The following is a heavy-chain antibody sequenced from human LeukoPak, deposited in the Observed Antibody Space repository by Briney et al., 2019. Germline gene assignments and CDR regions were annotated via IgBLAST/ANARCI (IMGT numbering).Heavy chain of an antibody. CDR2: IYYSGST. CDR3: ARKEGGPKGFDP. CDR1: GGSISSYY. J-gene: IGHJ5*02. Sequence: PSETLSLTCTVSGGSISSYYWSWIRQPPGKGLEWIGYIYYSGSTNYNPSLKSRVTISVDTSKSQFSLKLSSVTAADTAVYYCARKEGGPKGFDPWGQGTLVTVSS. D-gene: IGHD3-16*01. V-gene: IGHV4-59*01.